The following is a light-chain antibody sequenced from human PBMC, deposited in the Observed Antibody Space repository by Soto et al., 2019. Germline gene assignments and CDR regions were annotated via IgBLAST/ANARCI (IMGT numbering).Light chain of an antibody. CDR1: QSVSSSY. CDR3: QQYGSSPIT. Sequence: EIVMTQSPATLSVSPCERATLSSSASQSVSSSYLAWYQQKPGQAPRLLIYGASSRATGIPDRFSGSGSGTDFTLTISRLEPEDFAVYYCQQYGSSPITFGQGTRLEI. CDR2: GAS. J-gene: IGKJ5*01. V-gene: IGKV3-20*01.